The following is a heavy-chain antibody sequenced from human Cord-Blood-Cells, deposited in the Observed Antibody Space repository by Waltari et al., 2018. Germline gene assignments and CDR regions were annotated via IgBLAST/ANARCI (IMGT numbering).Heavy chain of an antibody. Sequence: QLQLQESGPGLVKPSETLSPTCTVSGGPISSSSYYWGWIRQPPGKGLEWIGSIYYSGSTYYNPSLKSRVTISADTSKNQFSLKLSSVTAADTAVYYCARLWYFDYWGQGTLVTVSS. CDR1: GGPISSSSYY. CDR3: ARLWYFDY. V-gene: IGHV4-39*01. J-gene: IGHJ4*02. CDR2: IYYSGST.